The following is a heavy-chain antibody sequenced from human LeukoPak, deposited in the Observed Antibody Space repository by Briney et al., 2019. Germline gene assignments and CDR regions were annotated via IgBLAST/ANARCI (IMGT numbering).Heavy chain of an antibody. J-gene: IGHJ4*02. CDR1: GGSIRSSDYY. Sequence: PSETLSLTCTVSGGSIRSSDYYWGWIRQPPGKGLEWIGSICYSGSTYYNPSLKSRVTISVDTSKNQFSLKLSSVTAADTAVYYCASRGYSYGSYYFDYWGQGTLVTVSS. V-gene: IGHV4-39*01. CDR2: ICYSGST. CDR3: ASRGYSYGSYYFDY. D-gene: IGHD5-18*01.